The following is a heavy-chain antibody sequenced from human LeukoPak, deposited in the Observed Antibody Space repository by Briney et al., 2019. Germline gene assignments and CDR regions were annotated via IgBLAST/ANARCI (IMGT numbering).Heavy chain of an antibody. D-gene: IGHD3-10*01. CDR3: AKEGLIRGVVGNYFDP. V-gene: IGHV3-30-3*01. Sequence: GGSLRLSCAASGFTFSSYAMHWVRQAPGKGLEWVAVISYDGSNKYYADSVKGRFTISRDNSKNMLYLQMNSLRAGDTAVYYCAKEGLIRGVVGNYFDPWGQGTLVTVSS. CDR2: ISYDGSNK. CDR1: GFTFSSYA. J-gene: IGHJ5*02.